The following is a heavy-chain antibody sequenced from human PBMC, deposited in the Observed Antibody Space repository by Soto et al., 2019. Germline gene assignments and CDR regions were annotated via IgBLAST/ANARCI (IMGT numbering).Heavy chain of an antibody. D-gene: IGHD3-9*01. Sequence: GGSLRLSCAASGFTFSSYWMSWVRQAPGKGLEWVANIKQDGSEKYYVDSVKGRFTISRDNAKNSLYLQMNSLRAEDTAVYYCARDQYYDILTGYENDYWGQGTLVTVSS. CDR1: GFTFSSYW. V-gene: IGHV3-7*01. CDR2: IKQDGSEK. CDR3: ARDQYYDILTGYENDY. J-gene: IGHJ4*02.